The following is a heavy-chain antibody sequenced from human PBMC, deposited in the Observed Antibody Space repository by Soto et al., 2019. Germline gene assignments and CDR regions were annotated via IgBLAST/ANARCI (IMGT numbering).Heavy chain of an antibody. CDR1: GFTFSSYG. Sequence: GGSLRLSCAASGFTFSSYGMHWVRQAPGKGLEWVAVIWYDGSNKYYADSVKGRYTISRDDSKNTVYLQMNSLGAEDTAVYYCTTDSYINMPIVRFDYWGHGTLVTVSS. D-gene: IGHD2-2*01. CDR2: IWYDGSNK. J-gene: IGHJ4*01. CDR3: TTDSYINMPIVRFDY. V-gene: IGHV3-33*01.